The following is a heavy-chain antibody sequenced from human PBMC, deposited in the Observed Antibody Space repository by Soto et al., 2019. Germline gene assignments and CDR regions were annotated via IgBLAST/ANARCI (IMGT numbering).Heavy chain of an antibody. CDR2: IIPIFGTA. CDR3: ARASVPAATFRVYYYYYGMDV. J-gene: IGHJ6*02. V-gene: IGHV1-69*13. D-gene: IGHD2-2*01. CDR1: GGTFSSYA. Sequence: SVKVSCKASGGTFSSYAISWVRQAPGQGLEWMGGIIPIFGTANYAQKFQGRVTITADESTSTAYMELSSLRSEDTAVYYCARASVPAATFRVYYYYYGMDVWGQGTTVTVSS.